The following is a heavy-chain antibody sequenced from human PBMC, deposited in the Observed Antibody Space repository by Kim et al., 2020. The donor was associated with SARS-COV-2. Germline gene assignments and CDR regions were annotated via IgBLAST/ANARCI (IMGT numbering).Heavy chain of an antibody. CDR2: ISGSGGST. D-gene: IGHD6-13*01. Sequence: GGSLRLSCAASGFTFSSYAMSWVRQAPGKGLEWVSAISGSGGSTYYADSVKGRFTISRDNSKNTLYLQMNSLRAEDTAVYYCAKAPQLLMYSSSWYYFDYWGQGTLVTVSS. J-gene: IGHJ4*02. V-gene: IGHV3-23*01. CDR3: AKAPQLLMYSSSWYYFDY. CDR1: GFTFSSYA.